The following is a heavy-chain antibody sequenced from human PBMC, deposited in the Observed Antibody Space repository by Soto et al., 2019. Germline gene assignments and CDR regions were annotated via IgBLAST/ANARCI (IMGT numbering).Heavy chain of an antibody. CDR1: GGTFSSYA. CDR3: ARGVSSGASGWYTYYYYGMDV. CDR2: IIPIFGTA. J-gene: IGHJ6*01. Sequence: ASVKVSCKAFGGTFSSYAISWVRQAPGQGLEWMGGIIPIFGTANYAQKFQGRVTITADESTSTAYLELSSLRSEDTAVYYCARGVSSGASGWYTYYYYGMDVWGQGTTVTVAS. D-gene: IGHD6-19*01. V-gene: IGHV1-69*13.